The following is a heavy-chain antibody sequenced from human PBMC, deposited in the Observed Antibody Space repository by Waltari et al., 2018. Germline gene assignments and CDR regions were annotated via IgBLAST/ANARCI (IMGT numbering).Heavy chain of an antibody. Sequence: QVQLVRSGAEVKRPGASVRVSCKASGYTFTDYNLHWVRQAPGGANYAQKFQGRVTMTRDTSISTVYMELTTLRSDDTAVYYCARGHNYAYEYWGQGTLVTVSS. CDR3: ARGHNYAYEY. CDR1: GYTFTDYN. CDR2: GGA. J-gene: IGHJ4*02. D-gene: IGHD5-18*01. V-gene: IGHV1-2*02.